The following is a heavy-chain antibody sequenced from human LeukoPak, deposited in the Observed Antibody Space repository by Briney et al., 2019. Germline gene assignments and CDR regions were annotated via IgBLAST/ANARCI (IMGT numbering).Heavy chain of an antibody. CDR2: ISSSSTYI. J-gene: IGHJ3*02. D-gene: IGHD6-19*01. CDR1: GFTFSSCS. Sequence: GGSLRLSCVASGFTFSSCSINWVRQAPGKGLEWVSSISSSSTYIYYAASMKGRFTISRDNAKNSLYLQMNSLRAEDTAVYYCARDLSSNGWHYAFDIWGQGTMVTVSS. V-gene: IGHV3-21*01. CDR3: ARDLSSNGWHYAFDI.